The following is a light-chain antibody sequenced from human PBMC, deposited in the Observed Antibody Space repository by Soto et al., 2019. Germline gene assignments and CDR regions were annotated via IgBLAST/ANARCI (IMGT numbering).Light chain of an antibody. V-gene: IGLV2-8*01. CDR2: EVT. Sequence: QSALTQPPSASGSPGQSVTISCTGTSSNVGGYNYVSWYQQYPGKAPKLLIYEVTKRPSGVPDRFSGSKSVNTASLTVSGLQAEDEADYYCSSYEGNNKPVVFGGGTKLTVL. CDR3: SSYEGNNKPVV. J-gene: IGLJ3*02. CDR1: SSNVGGYNY.